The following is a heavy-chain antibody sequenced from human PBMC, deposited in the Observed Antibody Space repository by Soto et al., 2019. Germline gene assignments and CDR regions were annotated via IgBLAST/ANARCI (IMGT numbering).Heavy chain of an antibody. CDR3: AKLPMSVGATTSAVDY. Sequence: SLMLSINASGGAFSSYAISWVRQAPGQGLEWMGGIIPIFGTANYAQKFQGRVTITADESTSTAYMELSSLRSEDTAVYYCAKLPMSVGATTSAVDYWGQGTLVTVSS. CDR2: IIPIFGTA. V-gene: IGHV1-69*13. D-gene: IGHD1-26*01. J-gene: IGHJ4*02. CDR1: GGAFSSYA.